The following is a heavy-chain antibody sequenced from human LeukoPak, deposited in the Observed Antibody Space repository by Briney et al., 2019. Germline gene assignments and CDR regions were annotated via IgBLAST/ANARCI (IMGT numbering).Heavy chain of an antibody. J-gene: IGHJ4*02. CDR1: GFTFSSYW. V-gene: IGHV3-7*01. CDR2: IKQDGSEK. Sequence: GESLRLSCAASGFTFSSYWMSWVRQAPGRGLEWVANIKQDGSEKYYVDSVKGRFTISRDNAKNSLYLQMNSLRAEDTAVHYCASQKRGDSSSDLDYWGQGTLVTVSS. D-gene: IGHD6-13*01. CDR3: ASQKRGDSSSDLDY.